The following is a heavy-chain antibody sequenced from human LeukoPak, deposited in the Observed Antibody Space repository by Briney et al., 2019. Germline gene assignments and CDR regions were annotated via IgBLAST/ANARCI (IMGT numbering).Heavy chain of an antibody. V-gene: IGHV4-34*01. D-gene: IGHD6-25*01. CDR2: INYSGRT. CDR1: GGSLNGYY. Sequence: SETLSLTCAVYGGSLNGYYWSWVRQPPGKGLEWIGEINYSGRTSYNPSLKSRVIISIDTSKNQFSLNLTSVTAADPGIYYCASRERWGQGTLVTVSS. J-gene: IGHJ1*01. CDR3: ASRER.